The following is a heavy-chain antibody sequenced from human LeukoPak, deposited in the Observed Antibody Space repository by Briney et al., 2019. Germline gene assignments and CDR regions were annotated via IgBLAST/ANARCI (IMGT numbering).Heavy chain of an antibody. CDR1: GYTFTGYY. D-gene: IGHD1-20*01. V-gene: IGHV1-2*06. J-gene: IGHJ4*02. CDR2: INPKNGDT. CDR3: VRDLSGINATNRGEDY. Sequence: GASVKVSCKASGYTFTGYYLYWVRQAAGQGLEWMGRINPKNGDTNYAQKFQGRVTMTRDTSINMSYMELNRLRSDDTAVYYCVRDLSGINATNRGEDYWGEGTLVTVSS.